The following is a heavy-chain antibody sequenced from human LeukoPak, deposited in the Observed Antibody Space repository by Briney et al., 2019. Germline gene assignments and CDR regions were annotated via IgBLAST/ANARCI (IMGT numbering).Heavy chain of an antibody. D-gene: IGHD6-19*01. V-gene: IGHV4-59*12. Sequence: SETLSLTCTVSGGSISSYYWSWIRQPPGKGLEWIGYIYYSGSTNYNPSLKSRVTMSVDTSKNQFSLKLSSVTAADTAVYYCARGEDGGAVAGRGGVDYWGQGPLVTVSS. CDR3: ARGEDGGAVAGRGGVDY. CDR2: IYYSGST. J-gene: IGHJ4*02. CDR1: GGSISSYY.